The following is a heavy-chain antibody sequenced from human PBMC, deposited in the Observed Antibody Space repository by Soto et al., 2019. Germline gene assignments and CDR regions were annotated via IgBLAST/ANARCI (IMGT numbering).Heavy chain of an antibody. D-gene: IGHD3-10*01. CDR1: GYTFTGYY. Sequence: GASVKVSCKASGYTFTGYYMSWVRQAPGQGPEWMGWISVYHGNTIYAQNFQGRVTMTTDTSTSTAYMELTSLRSDDTGVYYCARDHGGATMALLYWGQGTLVTVSS. V-gene: IGHV1-18*04. CDR3: ARDHGGATMALLY. J-gene: IGHJ4*02. CDR2: ISVYHGNT.